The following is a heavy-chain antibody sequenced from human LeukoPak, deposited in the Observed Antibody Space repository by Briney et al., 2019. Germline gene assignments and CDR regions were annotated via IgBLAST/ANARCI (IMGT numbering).Heavy chain of an antibody. CDR1: GFTFDDYA. V-gene: IGHV3-9*01. J-gene: IGHJ4*02. CDR2: ISWNSGSI. CDR3: AKAHYSSGYDVYFDY. Sequence: PGGSLRLSCAASGFTFDDYAMHWVRQAPGKGLEWVSGISWNSGSIGYADSVKGRFTISRDNAKNSLYLQMNSLRAEDTALYYCAKAHYSSGYDVYFDYRGQGTLVTVSS. D-gene: IGHD6-19*01.